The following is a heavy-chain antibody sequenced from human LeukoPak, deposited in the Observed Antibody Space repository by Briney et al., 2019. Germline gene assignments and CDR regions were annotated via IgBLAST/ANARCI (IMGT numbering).Heavy chain of an antibody. CDR3: AKINNNDDY. J-gene: IGHJ4*02. CDR1: GFTFTTFG. Sequence: GRSLRLSCAASGFTFTTFGIHWVRQAPGKGLEWVAAISPHGDIEYSTDSVKGRFTISRDNSKNMIYLQMNSLRGEDSAVYYCAKINNNDDYWGQGNLVTVSS. D-gene: IGHD1/OR15-1a*01. V-gene: IGHV3-30*18. CDR2: ISPHGDIE.